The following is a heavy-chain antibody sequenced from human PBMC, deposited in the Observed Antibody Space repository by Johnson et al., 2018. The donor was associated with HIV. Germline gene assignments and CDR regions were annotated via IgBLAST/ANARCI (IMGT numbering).Heavy chain of an antibody. Sequence: QVHLVESGGGVVQPGRSLRLSCAASGFTFSSYGMHWVRQAPGKGLEWVAVIWYDGSNKYYADSVKGRFTISRDTSKNTLYLQMKSLRPEDPALYYCAKDLGESEKEEWASDYYDFGRDIPGQDTRGEVGSFDIWGQGTMVTVSA. CDR1: GFTFSSYG. V-gene: IGHV3-33*06. CDR3: AKDLGESEKEEWASDYYDFGRDIPGQDTRGEVGSFDI. J-gene: IGHJ3*02. D-gene: IGHD3-3*01. CDR2: IWYDGSNK.